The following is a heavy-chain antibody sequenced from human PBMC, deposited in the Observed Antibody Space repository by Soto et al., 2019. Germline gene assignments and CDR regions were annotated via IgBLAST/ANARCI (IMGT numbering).Heavy chain of an antibody. CDR1: GFPVSYGYY. CDR3: ARLYCSSVSCYNDY. CDR2: IYQSGKT. D-gene: IGHD2-2*01. Sequence: PSETLSLTCGVSGFPVSYGYYWGWIRQPPGKGLEWLGSIYQSGKTYCNPSLKSRLTLSMDTSKNEFSVRLRSVTAADTAVYFCARLYCSSVSCYNDYWGPGVQVTVSS. V-gene: IGHV4-38-2*01. J-gene: IGHJ4*02.